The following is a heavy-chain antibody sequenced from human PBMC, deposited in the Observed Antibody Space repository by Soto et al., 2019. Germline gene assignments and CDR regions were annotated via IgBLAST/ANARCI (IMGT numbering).Heavy chain of an antibody. CDR3: ARAIAAAGSY. D-gene: IGHD6-25*01. CDR1: GFTLTNYW. Sequence: GGSLRLSCSASGFTLTNYWVSWVRQAPGKGLEWVANINQDGSTRYYVDSVRGRFTISRDNAKNSVYLQMNSLRAEDTAVYYCARAIAAAGSYWGQGTLVTV. CDR2: INQDGSTR. J-gene: IGHJ4*02. V-gene: IGHV3-7*05.